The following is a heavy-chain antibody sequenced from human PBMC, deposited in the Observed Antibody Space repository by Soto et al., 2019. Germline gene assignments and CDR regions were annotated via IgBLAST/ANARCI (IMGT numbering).Heavy chain of an antibody. D-gene: IGHD1-7*01. Sequence: SETLSLTCTVSGGSISSYYWSWIRQPPGKGLEWIGYIYYSGSTNYNPSLKSRVTISVDTSKNQFSLKLSSVTAADTAVYYCARGGDFKNYEYYFDYWGQGTLVTVSS. J-gene: IGHJ4*02. CDR3: ARGGDFKNYEYYFDY. CDR2: IYYSGST. CDR1: GGSISSYY. V-gene: IGHV4-59*01.